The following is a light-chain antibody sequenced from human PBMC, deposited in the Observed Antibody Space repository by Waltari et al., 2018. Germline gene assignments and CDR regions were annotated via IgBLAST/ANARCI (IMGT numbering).Light chain of an antibody. J-gene: IGLJ3*02. Sequence: QSVLTQPPSASETPGQRVTISCSGSSSNIGDNVVNWYQQLPGKAPKLLIYRNDQRPPGVPDRFSASKSGTSASLAISGLQSEDEADYYCAAWDDRMNGHWVFGGGTKVTVL. CDR3: AAWDDRMNGHWV. CDR2: RND. V-gene: IGLV1-44*01. CDR1: SSNIGDNV.